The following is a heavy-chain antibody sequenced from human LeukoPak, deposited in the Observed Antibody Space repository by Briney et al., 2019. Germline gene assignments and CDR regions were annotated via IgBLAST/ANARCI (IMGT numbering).Heavy chain of an antibody. CDR3: AKDSYYYDSSGLRHAMDY. J-gene: IGHJ4*02. V-gene: IGHV3-23*01. Sequence: PGGSLRLSCAASGFTFSSYAMCWVRQAPGKGLEWVSAISGSGGSTYYADSVKGRFTISRDNSKNTLYLQMNSLRAEDTAVYYCAKDSYYYDSSGLRHAMDYWGQGTLVTVSS. D-gene: IGHD3-22*01. CDR1: GFTFSSYA. CDR2: ISGSGGST.